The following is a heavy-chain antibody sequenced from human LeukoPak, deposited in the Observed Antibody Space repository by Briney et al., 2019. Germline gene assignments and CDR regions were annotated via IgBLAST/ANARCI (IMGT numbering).Heavy chain of an antibody. V-gene: IGHV6-1*01. D-gene: IGHD4-23*01. Sequence: SQTLSLTCAISGDSVSSNSAAWHWIRQSPSRGLKRLGRTYYRSKWYTDYAVSVKSRITINPEASRNQFSLQLNSVTPEDTAVYYCARDVAGGNLFDYWGQGTLVTVSS. CDR3: ARDVAGGNLFDY. J-gene: IGHJ4*02. CDR1: GDSVSSNSAA. CDR2: TYYRSKWYT.